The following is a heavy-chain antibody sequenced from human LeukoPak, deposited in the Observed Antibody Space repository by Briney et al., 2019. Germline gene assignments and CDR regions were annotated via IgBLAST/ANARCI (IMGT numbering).Heavy chain of an antibody. J-gene: IGHJ3*02. D-gene: IGHD1-14*01. V-gene: IGHV4-31*03. Sequence: SQTLSLTCTVSGGSISSGGYYWSWIRQHPGKGLEWIGYIYYSGSTYYNPSLKSRVTISVDTSKNQFSLKLSSVTAADTAVYYCAWHYHSKSAFDIWGQGTMVTVSS. CDR2: IYYSGST. CDR3: AWHYHSKSAFDI. CDR1: GGSISSGGYY.